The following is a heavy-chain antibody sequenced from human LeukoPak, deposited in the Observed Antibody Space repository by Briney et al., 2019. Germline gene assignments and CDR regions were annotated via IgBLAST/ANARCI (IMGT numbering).Heavy chain of an antibody. J-gene: IGHJ4*02. Sequence: SQTLSLTCTVSGGSISSDVYYWSWIRQPPGKGLEWLGYISYSGSTYYNLSLKSRITISIDTSKNQFSLRLSSVTAADTAVYYCARDPGSGSKPGYWGQGTLVTVSS. CDR2: ISYSGST. V-gene: IGHV4-30-4*01. CDR3: ARDPGSGSKPGY. D-gene: IGHD3-22*01. CDR1: GGSISSDVYY.